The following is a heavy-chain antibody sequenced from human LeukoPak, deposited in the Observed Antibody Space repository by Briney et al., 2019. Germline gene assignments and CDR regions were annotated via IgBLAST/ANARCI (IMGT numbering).Heavy chain of an antibody. CDR1: GFTFSSYS. CDR3: AKDKSTYYYGSGSLPGVFLDY. D-gene: IGHD3-10*01. J-gene: IGHJ4*02. Sequence: GVSLRLSCAASGFTFSSYSMNWVREAPGKGLEWVSAISSSSSYIYYADSVKGRFTISRDNAKNSLYLQMNSLRAEDTAVYYCAKDKSTYYYGSGSLPGVFLDYWGQGTLVTVSS. V-gene: IGHV3-21*01. CDR2: ISSSSSYI.